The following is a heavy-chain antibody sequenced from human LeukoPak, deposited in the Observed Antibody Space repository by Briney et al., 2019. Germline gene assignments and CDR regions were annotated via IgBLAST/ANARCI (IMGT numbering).Heavy chain of an antibody. CDR1: GFTFSSYA. CDR2: VTDSGGIT. V-gene: IGHV3-23*01. J-gene: IGHJ6*02. Sequence: GGSLRLSCAASGFTFSSYAMSWVRQAPGKGLEWVSLVTDSGGITHYADSVKGRFTIPRDNSKNTMYLQMNSLRAEDTAIYYCAKDPSWNLGVMDVWGQGTTVTVSS. CDR3: AKDPSWNLGVMDV. D-gene: IGHD3-16*01.